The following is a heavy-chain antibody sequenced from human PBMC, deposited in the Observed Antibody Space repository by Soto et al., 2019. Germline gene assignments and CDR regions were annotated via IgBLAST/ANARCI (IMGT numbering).Heavy chain of an antibody. V-gene: IGHV3-53*01. CDR3: ARGDTMRMDFDL. J-gene: IGHJ2*01. CDR2: IYSGGST. CDR1: GFSVSSNY. Sequence: PGGSLRLASAASGFSVSSNYMSWARQAPGKGLEWVSVIYSGGSTYYAAAVKGRFSISRDNSKNTLYLQMNSLRAEDTAVYYCARGDTMRMDFDLWGRGTLVTVSS. D-gene: IGHD5-18*01.